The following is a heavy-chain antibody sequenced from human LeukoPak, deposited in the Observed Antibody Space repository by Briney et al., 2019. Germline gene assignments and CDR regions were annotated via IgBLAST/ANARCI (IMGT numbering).Heavy chain of an antibody. CDR2: TYYRSKWYN. Sequence: SQTLSLTRAISGDSVSSNSAAWNWIRQSPSRGLEWLGRTYYRSKWYNDYAVSAKSRITINPDTSKNQFSLQLNSVTPEDTAVYYCARGLAVALDTAFDIWGQATMVTVSS. D-gene: IGHD6-19*01. CDR1: GDSVSSNSAA. V-gene: IGHV6-1*01. CDR3: ARGLAVALDTAFDI. J-gene: IGHJ3*02.